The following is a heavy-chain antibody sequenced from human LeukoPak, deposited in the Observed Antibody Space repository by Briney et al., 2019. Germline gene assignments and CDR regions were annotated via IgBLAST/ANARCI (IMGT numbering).Heavy chain of an antibody. D-gene: IGHD2-2*01. CDR3: ARDHSRYCSSTSCYNDWFDP. V-gene: IGHV3-21*01. CDR1: GFTFSSYS. CDR2: ISSSSSYI. J-gene: IGHJ5*02. Sequence: GGSLRLSCAASGFTFSSYSMNWVRQAPGKGLEWVSSISSSSSYIYYADSVKGRFTISRDNAKNSLYLQMNSLGAEDTAVYYCARDHSRYCSSTSCYNDWFDPWGQGTLVTVSS.